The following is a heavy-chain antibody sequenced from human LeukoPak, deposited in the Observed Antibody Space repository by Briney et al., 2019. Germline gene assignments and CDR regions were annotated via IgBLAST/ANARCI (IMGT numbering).Heavy chain of an antibody. D-gene: IGHD3-10*01. Sequence: GESLKISCKGSGYTLTSYWIAWVRQMPGKGLDCMGIIYPGDSDTRYSPSFQGQVTISADESISTAYLQWNSLKASDTAMYYCARLNDGSAGYWGQGTLVTVSS. CDR1: GYTLTSYW. CDR2: IYPGDSDT. J-gene: IGHJ4*02. CDR3: ARLNDGSAGY. V-gene: IGHV5-51*01.